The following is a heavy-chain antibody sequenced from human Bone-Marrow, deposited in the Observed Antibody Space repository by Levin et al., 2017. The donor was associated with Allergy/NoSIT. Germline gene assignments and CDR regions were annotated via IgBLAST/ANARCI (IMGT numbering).Heavy chain of an antibody. J-gene: IGHJ5*02. Sequence: GASVKVSCAASGFTFSSYGMHWVRQAPGKGLEWVAVIWYDGSNKYYADSVKGRFTISRDNSKNTLYLQMNSLRAEDTAVYYCAREGEKRYCSGGSCYPTPDNWFDPWGQGTLVTVSS. CDR3: AREGEKRYCSGGSCYPTPDNWFDP. CDR2: IWYDGSNK. CDR1: GFTFSSYG. D-gene: IGHD2-15*01. V-gene: IGHV3-33*01.